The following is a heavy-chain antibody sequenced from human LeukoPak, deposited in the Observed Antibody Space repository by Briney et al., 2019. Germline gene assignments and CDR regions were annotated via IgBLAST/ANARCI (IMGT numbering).Heavy chain of an antibody. CDR2: ISAYNGNT. J-gene: IGHJ6*03. CDR3: ARGYYDFWSGYPYYYYMDV. CDR1: GYTFTSYG. D-gene: IGHD3-3*01. V-gene: IGHV1-18*01. Sequence: ASVKVSCKASGYTFTSYGISWVRQAPGQGLEWMGWISAYNGNTNYAQKLQGRVTITRNTSISTAYMELSSLRSEDTAVYYCARGYYDFWSGYPYYYYMDVWGKGTTVTVSS.